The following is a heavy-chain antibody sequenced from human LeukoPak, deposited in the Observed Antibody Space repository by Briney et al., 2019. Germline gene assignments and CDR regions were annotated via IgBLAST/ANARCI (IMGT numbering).Heavy chain of an antibody. CDR3: AKDTYYYDTNFDY. J-gene: IGHJ4*02. V-gene: IGHV3-7*01. Sequence: TGGSLRLSCAASGFTFGSYWMSWVRQAPGKGLEWVANIKPDGSEKHHVDSVKGRFTISRDNPKNTLYLQMNSLRAEDTAVYYCAKDTYYYDTNFDYWGQGTLVTVSS. CDR2: IKPDGSEK. D-gene: IGHD3-22*01. CDR1: GFTFGSYW.